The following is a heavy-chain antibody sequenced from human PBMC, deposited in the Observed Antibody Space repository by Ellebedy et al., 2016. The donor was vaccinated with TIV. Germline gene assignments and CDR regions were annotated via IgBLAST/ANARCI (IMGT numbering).Heavy chain of an antibody. CDR1: GCAFNTYA. CDR3: SRAAYTSARTGGYYYHGMDV. CDR2: IKQEGNEK. J-gene: IGHJ6*02. Sequence: GESLKISCTASGCAFNTYAMHWVRQAPGKGLEWVANIKQEGNEKYYVDSVKGRFTIYRDNDKNSLYLQMSSQRAEDTAVYYCSRAAYTSARTGGYYYHGMDVWGQGTTVTVSS. V-gene: IGHV3-7*01. D-gene: IGHD6-19*01.